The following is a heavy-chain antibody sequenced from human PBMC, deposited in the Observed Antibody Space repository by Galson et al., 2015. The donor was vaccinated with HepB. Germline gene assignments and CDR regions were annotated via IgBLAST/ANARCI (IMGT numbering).Heavy chain of an antibody. CDR1: GFIFSSYW. J-gene: IGHJ4*02. V-gene: IGHV3-7*03. D-gene: IGHD3-16*01. CDR2: IKQDGSEK. CDR3: VRDWGLDY. Sequence: SLRLSCAASGFIFSSYWMSWVRQAPGKGLGWVANIKQDGSEKFYVDSVKGRFTISRDNAKNSLYLQMNSLRAEDTAVYYCVRDWGLDYWGQGTLVTVSS.